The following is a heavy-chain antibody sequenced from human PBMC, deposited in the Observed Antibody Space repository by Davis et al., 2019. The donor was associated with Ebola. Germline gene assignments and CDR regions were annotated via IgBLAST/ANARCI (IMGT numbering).Heavy chain of an antibody. Sequence: PSETLSLTCALSGGSMSSNNWWSWVRQAPGKGLVWVSRINGDGSATAYADSVKGRFTISRDNAKNTLYLQMNSLRAEDTAVYYCTRDFDWDGGYWGQGTLVTVSP. CDR3: TRDFDWDGGY. J-gene: IGHJ4*02. D-gene: IGHD3-16*01. V-gene: IGHV3-74*01. CDR2: INGDGSAT. CDR1: GGSMSSNNW.